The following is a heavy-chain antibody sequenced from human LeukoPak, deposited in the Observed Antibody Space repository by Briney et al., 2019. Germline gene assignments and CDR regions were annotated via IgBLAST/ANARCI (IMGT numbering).Heavy chain of an antibody. CDR3: GASHKYDYVCASYPSGALDI. CDR2: INPSGGGT. J-gene: IGHJ3*02. V-gene: IGHV1-46*01. CDR1: GYTFTRNY. D-gene: IGHD3-16*01. Sequence: GASVKVSCKASGYTFTRNYLHWGRQAPGLGFEWMGVINPSGGGTDYAQQFQGRVTMTRDTSTNTVYIKQNSLGSEDTEMNRRGASHKYDYVCASYPSGALDIWVQGTMVTVSS.